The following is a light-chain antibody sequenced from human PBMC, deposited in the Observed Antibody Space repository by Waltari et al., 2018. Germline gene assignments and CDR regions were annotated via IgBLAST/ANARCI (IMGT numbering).Light chain of an antibody. CDR3: QKLDNYPPPT. V-gene: IGKV1-9*01. CDR2: DGS. CDR1: QGISRH. J-gene: IGKJ5*01. Sequence: DFQLTQSPSFLSASVGDRVTITCRASQGISRHLAWYQQKPGEAPKLLIYDGSTLQSGVPSRFSGSGYGTEVTLTIRGLQPEDSATYYCQKLDNYPPPTFGQGTRLEI.